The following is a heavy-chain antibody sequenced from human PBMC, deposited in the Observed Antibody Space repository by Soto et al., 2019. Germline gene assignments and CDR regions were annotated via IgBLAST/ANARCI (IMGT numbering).Heavy chain of an antibody. V-gene: IGHV3-30*18. CDR3: AKPLGKTEYYFDY. J-gene: IGHJ4*02. CDR1: GFTFSSYG. Sequence: PGGSLRLSCAASGFTFSSYGMHWVRQAPGKGLEWVAVISYDGSNKYYADSVKGRFTISRDNSKNTLYLQMNSLRAEDTAVYYCAKPLGKTEYYFDYWGQGTLVTVSS. CDR2: ISYDGSNK. D-gene: IGHD3-16*01.